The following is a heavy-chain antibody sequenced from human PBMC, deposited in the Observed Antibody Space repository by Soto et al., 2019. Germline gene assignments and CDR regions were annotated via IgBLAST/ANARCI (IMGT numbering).Heavy chain of an antibody. CDR3: ARGGGYCSGGSCGTNWFDP. D-gene: IGHD2-15*01. V-gene: IGHV4-34*01. Sequence: QVQLQQWGAGLLKPSETLSLTCAVYGGSFSGYYWSWIRQPPGKGREWIGEINHSGSTNYNPSLKSRVTISVATSKNQFSLKLSSVTAADTAVYYCARGGGYCSGGSCGTNWFDPWGQGTLVTVSS. J-gene: IGHJ5*02. CDR2: INHSGST. CDR1: GGSFSGYY.